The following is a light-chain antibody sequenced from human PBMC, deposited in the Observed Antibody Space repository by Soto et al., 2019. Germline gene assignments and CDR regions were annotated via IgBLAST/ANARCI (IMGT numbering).Light chain of an antibody. V-gene: IGKV3-20*01. J-gene: IGKJ5*01. Sequence: EIGLTQSPGTLSLSPGERVTLSCRASQSVSSSYLAWHQQKPGQAPRLLIYGASSRATGIPDRFSGSGSGTDFTLTISRLEPEDFAVYYCQQYNNWPITFGQGTRLEIK. CDR1: QSVSSSY. CDR2: GAS. CDR3: QQYNNWPIT.